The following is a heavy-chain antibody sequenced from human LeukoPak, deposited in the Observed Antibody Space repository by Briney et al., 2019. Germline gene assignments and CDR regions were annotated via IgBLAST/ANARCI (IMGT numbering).Heavy chain of an antibody. CDR3: ARDLGERIAAAGIPPGTNYYYYYYMDV. Sequence: SGGSQRLSCAASGFTFSSYSMNWVRQAPGKGLEWVSYISSSSSYIYYADSVKGRFTISRDNAKNSLYLQMNSLRAEDTAVYYCARDLGERIAAAGIPPGTNYYYYYYMDVWGKGTTVTISS. V-gene: IGHV3-21*05. J-gene: IGHJ6*03. D-gene: IGHD6-13*01. CDR1: GFTFSSYS. CDR2: ISSSSSYI.